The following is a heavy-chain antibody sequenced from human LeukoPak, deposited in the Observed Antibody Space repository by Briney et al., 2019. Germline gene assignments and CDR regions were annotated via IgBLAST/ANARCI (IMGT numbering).Heavy chain of an antibody. CDR2: INTNTGNP. CDR3: ARAASSWYGYYYYYYGMDV. D-gene: IGHD6-13*01. J-gene: IGHJ6*02. V-gene: IGHV7-4-1*02. CDR1: GYTFTSYA. Sequence: ASVKVSCKASGYTFTSYAMNWVRQAPGQGLEWMGWINTNTGNPTYAQGFTGRFVFSLDTSVSTAYLQISSLKAEDTAVYYCARAASSWYGYYYYYYGMDVWGQGTTVTVSS.